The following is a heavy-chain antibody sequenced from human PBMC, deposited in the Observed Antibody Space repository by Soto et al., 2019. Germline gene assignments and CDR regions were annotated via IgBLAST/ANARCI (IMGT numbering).Heavy chain of an antibody. V-gene: IGHV4-61*01. CDR2: IYYSGST. Sequence: SETLSLTCTVSGGSVSSGSCYWSWIRQPPGKGLEWIGYIYYSGSTNYNPSLKSRVTISVDTSKNQFSLKLSSVTAADTAVYYCARDAFNYYGSGRDGHWGQGTLVTVSS. D-gene: IGHD3-10*01. CDR1: GGSVSSGSCY. J-gene: IGHJ4*02. CDR3: ARDAFNYYGSGRDGH.